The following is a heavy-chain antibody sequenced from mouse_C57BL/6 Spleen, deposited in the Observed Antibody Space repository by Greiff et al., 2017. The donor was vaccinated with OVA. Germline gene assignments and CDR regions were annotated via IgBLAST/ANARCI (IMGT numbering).Heavy chain of an antibody. CDR2: INPNNGGT. CDR1: GYTFTDYN. Sequence: EVQLQQPGPELVKPGASVKLPCKASGYTFTDYNMDWVKQSHGKSLEWIGDINPNNGGTIYNQKFKGKATLTVDKSSSTAYMELRSLTSEDTAVYYCARTGTKGFYYAMDYWGQGTSVTVSS. CDR3: ARTGTKGFYYAMDY. V-gene: IGHV1-18*01. J-gene: IGHJ4*01. D-gene: IGHD4-1*01.